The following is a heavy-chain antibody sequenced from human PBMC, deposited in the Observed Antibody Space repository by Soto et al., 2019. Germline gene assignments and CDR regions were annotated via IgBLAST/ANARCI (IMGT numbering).Heavy chain of an antibody. CDR3: ARESGPGSFDWFDA. Sequence: PSETLSLTCTVSGGSLIGGDNYWSWIRQLPGRGLEWIGHIHYGGTTYYSPSFKSRVILSVDTSKSQFSLNLTSATAADTAVYFCARESGPGSFDWFDAWGQGTPVTVSS. J-gene: IGHJ5*02. D-gene: IGHD3-10*01. CDR2: IHYGGTT. CDR1: GGSLIGGDNY. V-gene: IGHV4-30-4*01.